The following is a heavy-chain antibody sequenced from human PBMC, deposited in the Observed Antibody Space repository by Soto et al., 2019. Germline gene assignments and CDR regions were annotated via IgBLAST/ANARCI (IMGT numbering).Heavy chain of an antibody. V-gene: IGHV5-51*01. CDR1: GYTFTNFW. D-gene: IGHD3-3*02. Sequence: GESLKISCKGYGYTFTNFWIGWVRQMPGKGLEWMGIIHPGDSDVRYNPSFRGQVTISADKAISTAYLQWSSLKASDTAMYYCARHAPHCCVMDVWGQGTTVTVSS. CDR2: IHPGDSDV. CDR3: ARHAPHCCVMDV. J-gene: IGHJ6*02.